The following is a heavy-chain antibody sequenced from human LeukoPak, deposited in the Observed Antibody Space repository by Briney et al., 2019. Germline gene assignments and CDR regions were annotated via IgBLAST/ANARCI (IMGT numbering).Heavy chain of an antibody. Sequence: PSETLSLTCTVSGGSISSYCWSWIRQPPGKGLEWIGYIYYSGSTNYNPSLKSRVTISVDTSKNQFSLKLSSVTAADTAVYYCARERYHYYDSSGYQVWYFDLWGRGTLVTVSS. J-gene: IGHJ2*01. V-gene: IGHV4-59*01. D-gene: IGHD3-22*01. CDR3: ARERYHYYDSSGYQVWYFDL. CDR2: IYYSGST. CDR1: GGSISSYC.